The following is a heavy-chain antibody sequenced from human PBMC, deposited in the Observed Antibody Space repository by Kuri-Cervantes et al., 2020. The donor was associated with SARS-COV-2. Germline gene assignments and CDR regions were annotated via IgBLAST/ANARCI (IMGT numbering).Heavy chain of an antibody. CDR3: ASSLVDYFDY. V-gene: IGHV3-30-3*01. CDR1: EFTFSSYA. Sequence: GESLKISCAASEFTFSSYAMHWVRQAPGKGLEWVAVISYDGSNKYYADSVKGRFTISRDNSKNTLYLQMNSLRAEDTAVYYCASSLVDYFDYWGQGTLVTVSS. D-gene: IGHD1-26*01. CDR2: ISYDGSNK. J-gene: IGHJ4*02.